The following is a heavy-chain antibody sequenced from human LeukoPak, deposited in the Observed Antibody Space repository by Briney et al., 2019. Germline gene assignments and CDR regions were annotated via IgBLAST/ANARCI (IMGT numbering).Heavy chain of an antibody. Sequence: GGSLRLSCAASGFTFSSYAMTWVRQAPGKGLEWVSAISSSSSSYIYYADSVKGRFTISRDNAKNSLYLQMNSLRGEDTAVYYCARSPDYGEDGESWGQGTLVTVPS. CDR3: ARSPDYGEDGES. CDR2: ISSSSSSYI. D-gene: IGHD4-17*01. CDR1: GFTFSSYA. J-gene: IGHJ5*02. V-gene: IGHV3-21*01.